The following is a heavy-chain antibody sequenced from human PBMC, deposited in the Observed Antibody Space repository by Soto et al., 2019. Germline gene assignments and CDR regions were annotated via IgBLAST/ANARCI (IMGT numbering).Heavy chain of an antibody. V-gene: IGHV3-23*01. CDR3: AKSLNDYGDYSRMYYYYYMDV. Sequence: PGGSLRLSCAASGFTFSSYAMSWVRQAPGKGLEWVSAISGSGGSTYYADSVKGRFTISRDNSKNTLYLQMNSLRAEDTAVYYCAKSLNDYGDYSRMYYYYYMDVWGKGTTVTVSS. CDR1: GFTFSSYA. CDR2: ISGSGGST. J-gene: IGHJ6*03. D-gene: IGHD4-17*01.